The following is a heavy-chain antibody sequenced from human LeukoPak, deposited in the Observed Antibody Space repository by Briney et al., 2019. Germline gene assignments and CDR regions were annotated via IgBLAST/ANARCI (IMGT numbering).Heavy chain of an antibody. CDR2: ISAYNGNT. D-gene: IGHD3-3*01. J-gene: IGHJ4*02. CDR3: AGVLITIFGVVTLFDY. CDR1: GGTFSSYA. Sequence: ASVKVSCKASGGTFSSYAISWVRQAPGQGLEWMGWISAYNGNTNYAQKLQGRVTMTTDTSTSTAYMELRSLRSDDTAVYYCAGVLITIFGVVTLFDYWGQGTLVTVSS. V-gene: IGHV1-18*01.